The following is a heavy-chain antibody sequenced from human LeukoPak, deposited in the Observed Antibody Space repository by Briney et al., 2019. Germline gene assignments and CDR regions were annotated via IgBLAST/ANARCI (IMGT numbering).Heavy chain of an antibody. CDR2: IYYSGNT. D-gene: IGHD5-12*01. J-gene: IGHJ6*02. CDR1: GGSISSYF. V-gene: IGHV4-59*01. CDR3: ARTGSGRDYYGMDV. Sequence: SETLSLTCTVSGGSISSYFWSWIRQPPGKGLECIGYIYYSGNTNYNPSLQSRVTISVDTSKNQFSLRLSSVTAADTAIYYCARTGSGRDYYGMDVWGQGTSVTVSS.